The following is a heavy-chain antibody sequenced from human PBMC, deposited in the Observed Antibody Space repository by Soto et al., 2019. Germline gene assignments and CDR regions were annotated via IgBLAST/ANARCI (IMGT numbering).Heavy chain of an antibody. CDR3: ASHGRWLQMGSFDY. V-gene: IGHV3-7*01. CDR2: IKQDGSEK. D-gene: IGHD5-12*01. Sequence: PAGSLRLSCAASGFAFSSYWMSWVRQAPGKGLEWVANIKQDGSEKYYVDSVKGRFTISRDNAKNSLYLQMNSLRAEDTAVYYCASHGRWLQMGSFDYWGKGTLVTVSS. CDR1: GFAFSSYW. J-gene: IGHJ4*02.